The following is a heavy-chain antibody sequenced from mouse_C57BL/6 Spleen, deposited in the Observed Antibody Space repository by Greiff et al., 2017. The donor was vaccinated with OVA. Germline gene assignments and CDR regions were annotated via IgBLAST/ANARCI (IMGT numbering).Heavy chain of an antibody. J-gene: IGHJ3*01. V-gene: IGHV1-15*01. Sequence: VQLQQSGAELVRPGASVTLSCKASGYTFTDYEMHWVKQTPVHGLEWIGAIDPETGGTAYNQKFKGKAILTADKSSSPAYMELRSLTSEDSAVYYCTRGFAYWGQGTLVTVSA. CDR3: TRGFAY. CDR2: IDPETGGT. CDR1: GYTFTDYE.